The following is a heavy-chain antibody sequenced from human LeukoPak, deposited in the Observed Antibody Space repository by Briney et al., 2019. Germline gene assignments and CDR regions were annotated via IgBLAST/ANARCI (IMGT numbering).Heavy chain of an antibody. CDR1: GGSISRGSYY. D-gene: IGHD1-14*01. Sequence: SETLSLTCIVSGGSISRGSYYWNWIRQPAGKGLEWMGRVYNSGSTNYNPSLKSRVTISTDMSKNQFSLKLNSVTAADTAVYYCARGLNQYYFDSWGQGTLVTVSS. CDR3: ARGLNQYYFDS. V-gene: IGHV4-61*02. CDR2: VYNSGST. J-gene: IGHJ4*02.